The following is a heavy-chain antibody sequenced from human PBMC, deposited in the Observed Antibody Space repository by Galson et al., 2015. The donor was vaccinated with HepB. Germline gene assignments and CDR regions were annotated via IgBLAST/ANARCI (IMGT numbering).Heavy chain of an antibody. V-gene: IGHV4-34*01. J-gene: IGHJ5*02. CDR3: ARGSPLGQNRFDP. CDR2: INHSGST. Sequence: TLSLTCAVYGGSFSGYYWSWIRQPPGKGLEWIGEINHSGSTSRNPSLKSRVTISVDTSKNQFSLKLSSVTAADTAVYYCARGSPLGQNRFDPWGQGTLVTVSS. D-gene: IGHD3-16*01. CDR1: GGSFSGYY.